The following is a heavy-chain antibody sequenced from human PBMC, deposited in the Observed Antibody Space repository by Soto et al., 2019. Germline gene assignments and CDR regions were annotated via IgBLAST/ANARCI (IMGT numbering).Heavy chain of an antibody. CDR1: GYTFTDYY. CDR2: INPNSGGP. Sequence: VASVKVSCKTSGYTFTDYYMHWVRHAPGQGLEWMGWINPNSGGPISAQKFQGRVTMTRDTSISTSYLELSSLRFEDTAVYYCAHEAGHERGFDPWGQGTLVTVSS. J-gene: IGHJ5*02. CDR3: AHEAGHERGFDP. D-gene: IGHD6-13*01. V-gene: IGHV1-2*02.